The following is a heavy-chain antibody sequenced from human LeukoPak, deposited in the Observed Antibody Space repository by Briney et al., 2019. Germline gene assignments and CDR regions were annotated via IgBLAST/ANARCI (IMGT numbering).Heavy chain of an antibody. CDR1: GGSISSRPYY. Sequence: SETLSLTCTVSGGSISSRPYYWGWVRQPPGKGLEWIGTISYSGTTYYSPSLKSRVTISLDTSKNQFSLKLSSVTAADTAVYYCARRGRGGMVRGAFDYWGQGTLVTVSS. CDR3: ARRGRGGMVRGAFDY. V-gene: IGHV4-39*07. J-gene: IGHJ4*02. D-gene: IGHD3-10*01. CDR2: ISYSGTT.